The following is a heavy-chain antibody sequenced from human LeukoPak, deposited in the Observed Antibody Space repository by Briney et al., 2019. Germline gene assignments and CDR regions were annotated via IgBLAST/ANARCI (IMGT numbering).Heavy chain of an antibody. Sequence: SETLSLTCAVSGGSISSSNWWSWVRQPPGKGLEWIGEIYHSGSTNYNPSLKSRVTISVDTTNNQFSLRLSSVTAADTAVYYCARGLDYMDVWGKGITVSVSS. V-gene: IGHV4-4*02. CDR3: ARGLDYMDV. CDR2: IYHSGST. D-gene: IGHD3-9*01. CDR1: GGSISSSNW. J-gene: IGHJ6*03.